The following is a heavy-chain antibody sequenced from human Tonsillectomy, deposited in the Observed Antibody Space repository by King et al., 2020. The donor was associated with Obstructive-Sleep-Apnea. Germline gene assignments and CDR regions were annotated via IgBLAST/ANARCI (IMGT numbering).Heavy chain of an antibody. CDR3: ARVKFEDSSGYYYFDY. D-gene: IGHD3-22*01. J-gene: IGHJ4*02. V-gene: IGHV4-59*01. CDR2: IYYSGST. CDR1: GGAISSYS. Sequence: VQLQESGPGLVKPSETLSLTCTVSGGAISSYSWSWIRQPPGKGLEWMGYIYYSGSTNYNPSLKSRVTISVETSKNQLSLKLSSVTAADTAVYYCARVKFEDSSGYYYFDYWGQGTLVTVSS.